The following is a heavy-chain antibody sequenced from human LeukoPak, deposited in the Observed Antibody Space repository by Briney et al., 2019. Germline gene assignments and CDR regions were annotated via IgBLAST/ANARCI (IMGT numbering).Heavy chain of an antibody. D-gene: IGHD2-15*01. CDR3: ARGVVVVYHGTNWFDP. CDR1: GYTFTGYY. V-gene: IGHV1-2*02. J-gene: IGHJ5*02. Sequence: ASVKVSCKASGYTFTGYYMHWVRQAPGQGLEWMGWINPNSGGTNYAQKFQGRVTMTRDTSISTAYMKLSRLRSDDTAVYYCARGVVVVYHGTNWFDPWGQGTLVTVSS. CDR2: INPNSGGT.